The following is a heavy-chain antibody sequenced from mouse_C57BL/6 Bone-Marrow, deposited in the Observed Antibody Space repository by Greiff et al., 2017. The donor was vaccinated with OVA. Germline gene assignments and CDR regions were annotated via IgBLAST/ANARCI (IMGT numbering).Heavy chain of an antibody. CDR3: ARYIHTRGYFDV. V-gene: IGHV3-8*01. CDR2: ISYSGST. J-gene: IGHJ1*03. Sequence: EVKLEESGPGLAKPSQTLSLTCSVTGYSITSDYWNWIREFPGNKLEYMGYISYSGSTYYNPSLKSRISITRDTSKNQYYLQLNSVTTEDTATYYCARYIHTRGYFDVWGTGTTVTVS. CDR1: GYSITSDY. D-gene: IGHD5-1-1*01.